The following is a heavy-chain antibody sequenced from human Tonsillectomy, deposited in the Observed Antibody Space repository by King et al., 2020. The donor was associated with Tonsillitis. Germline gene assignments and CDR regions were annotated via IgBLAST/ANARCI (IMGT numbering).Heavy chain of an antibody. J-gene: IGHJ6*02. D-gene: IGHD4-17*01. CDR1: GFTFSSYA. CDR3: ARRDGAFDYYYYAMDV. Sequence: QLVQSGGGVVQPGRSLRLSCAASGFTFSSYAMHWVRQAPGKGLEWVAAISYDGSNKYYADSVKSRFTISRDNSKNTRYLQMNSLRAEDTAVYYCARRDGAFDYYYYAMDVWGQGTTVTVSS. CDR2: ISYDGSNK. V-gene: IGHV3-30*14.